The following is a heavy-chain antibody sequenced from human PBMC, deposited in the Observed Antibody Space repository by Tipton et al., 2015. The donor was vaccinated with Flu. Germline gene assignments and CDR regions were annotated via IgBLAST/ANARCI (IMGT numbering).Heavy chain of an antibody. Sequence: GSLRLSCAASGFTFNTFSMNWVRQAPGKGLEWVATISDSGNYIYSADSVKGRFTISRDNANSSLFLQMNNLRPEDTAVYYCARSGLLPRAVIGEYFQPWGPGTLVTVSS. D-gene: IGHD2-15*01. CDR2: ISDSGNYI. CDR1: GFTFNTFS. CDR3: ARSGLLPRAVIGEYFQP. J-gene: IGHJ1*01. V-gene: IGHV3-21*01.